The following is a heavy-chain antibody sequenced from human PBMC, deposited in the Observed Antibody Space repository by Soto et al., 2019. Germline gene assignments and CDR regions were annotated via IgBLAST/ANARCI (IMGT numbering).Heavy chain of an antibody. J-gene: IGHJ4*02. V-gene: IGHV3-64*01. D-gene: IGHD2-2*01. CDR2: INSDGGST. Sequence: EVQLVESGGGLVQPGGSLRLSCAASGFTFSDYFMHWVRQAPGRGLEYVSTINSDGGSTYYANSLKGRFTISRDNSKNTLYLQMGSLRPEDMAVYYCVRGLFTRSDSTTCYGYWGQGTLVTVSS. CDR3: VRGLFTRSDSTTCYGY. CDR1: GFTFSDYF.